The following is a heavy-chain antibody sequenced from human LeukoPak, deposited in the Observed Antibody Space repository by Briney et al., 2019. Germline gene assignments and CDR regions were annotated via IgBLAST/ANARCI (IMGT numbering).Heavy chain of an antibody. J-gene: IGHJ4*02. V-gene: IGHV1-18*01. CDR2: SSGYNGNT. CDR1: GYTFSNYG. CDR3: ARSLGDSSGYYPLPFDY. D-gene: IGHD3-22*01. Sequence: GASVKVSCKASGYTFSNYGITWVRQAPGQGLEWVGWSSGYNGNTNFEQELQGRVSMTTDTSTYTSDMELRSLRSDDTAVYYCARSLGDSSGYYPLPFDYWGQGTLVIVSS.